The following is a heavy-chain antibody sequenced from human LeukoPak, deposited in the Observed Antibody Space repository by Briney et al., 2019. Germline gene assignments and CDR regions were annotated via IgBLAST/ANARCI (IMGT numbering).Heavy chain of an antibody. Sequence: SETLSLTCTVSGYSISSGYYWSWIRQPPGKGLEWIGEINHSGSTNYNPSLKSRVTISVDTSKNQFSLKLSSVTAADTAVYYCARQQWLVFDYWGQGTLVTVSS. CDR2: INHSGST. V-gene: IGHV4-38-2*02. J-gene: IGHJ4*02. CDR3: ARQQWLVFDY. CDR1: GYSISSGYY. D-gene: IGHD6-19*01.